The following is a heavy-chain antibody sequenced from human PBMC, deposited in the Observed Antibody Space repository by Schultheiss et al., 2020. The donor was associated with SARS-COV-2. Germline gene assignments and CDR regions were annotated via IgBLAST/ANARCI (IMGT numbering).Heavy chain of an antibody. CDR1: GGSISSSNW. D-gene: IGHD3-16*01. V-gene: IGHV4-4*02. J-gene: IGHJ4*02. CDR3: ARHAGRIYDYIWGSSHYFDY. CDR2: IYHSGST. Sequence: SETLSLTCAVSGGSISSSNWWSWVRQPPGKGLEWIGEIYHSGSTNYNPSLKSRVTISVDTSKNQFSLKLSSVTAADTAVYYCARHAGRIYDYIWGSSHYFDYWGQGTLVTVSS.